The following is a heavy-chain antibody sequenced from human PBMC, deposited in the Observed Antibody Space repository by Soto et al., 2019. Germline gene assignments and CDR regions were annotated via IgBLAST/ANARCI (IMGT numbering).Heavy chain of an antibody. CDR3: AKEAESYYYDSSGYYDY. J-gene: IGHJ4*02. D-gene: IGHD3-22*01. CDR1: GFTFSSYA. V-gene: IGHV3-23*01. CDR2: ISGSGGST. Sequence: SLRLSCAASGFTFSSYAMSWVRQAPGKGLEWVSAISGSGGSTYYADSVKGRFTISRDNSKNTLYLQMNSLRAEDTAVYYCAKEAESYYYDSSGYYDYWGQGTLVTVSS.